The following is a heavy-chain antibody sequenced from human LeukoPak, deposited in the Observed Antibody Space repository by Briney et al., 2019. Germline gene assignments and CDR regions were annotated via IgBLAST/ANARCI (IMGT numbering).Heavy chain of an antibody. J-gene: IGHJ4*02. D-gene: IGHD3-3*01. Sequence: GGSLSLSCAASGFTFSSYAMSWVRQAPGKGLEWVSAISGSGGSTYYADSVKGRFTISRDNSKNTLYLQMNSLRAEDTAVYYCANHGNLLARTYWGQGTLVTVSS. CDR2: ISGSGGST. CDR1: GFTFSSYA. CDR3: ANHGNLLARTY. V-gene: IGHV3-23*01.